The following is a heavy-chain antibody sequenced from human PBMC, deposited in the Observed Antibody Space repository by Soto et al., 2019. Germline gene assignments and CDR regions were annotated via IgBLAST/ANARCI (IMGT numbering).Heavy chain of an antibody. D-gene: IGHD4-17*01. Sequence: QVQLQESGPGLVKPSQTLSLTCTVSGGSISSGDYYWSWIRQPPGKGLEWIGYIYYSGSTYYNPSLKSRVTISVDTSKNQFSLKLSSVTAADTAVYYCARDEGDYGEGQYYFDYWGQGTLVTVSS. CDR1: GGSISSGDYY. CDR3: ARDEGDYGEGQYYFDY. CDR2: IYYSGST. J-gene: IGHJ4*02. V-gene: IGHV4-30-4*01.